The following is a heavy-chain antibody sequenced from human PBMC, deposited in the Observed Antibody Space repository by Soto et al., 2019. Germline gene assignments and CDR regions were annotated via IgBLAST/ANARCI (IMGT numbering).Heavy chain of an antibody. Sequence: QVQLVQSGAEVKKPGSSVKVSCKASGGTFSSYAISWVRQAPGQGLEWMGGIIPIFGTATYAQKFQGRVTITADESTRAAYMELSSLRSEDTAVYYCARGGDSSSWDDYYYGRDVWGQGTTVTVSS. CDR2: IIPIFGTA. J-gene: IGHJ6*02. D-gene: IGHD6-13*01. V-gene: IGHV1-69*12. CDR1: GGTFSSYA. CDR3: ARGGDSSSWDDYYYGRDV.